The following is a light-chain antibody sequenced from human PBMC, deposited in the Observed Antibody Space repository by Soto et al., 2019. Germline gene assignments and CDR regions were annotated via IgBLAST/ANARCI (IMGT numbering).Light chain of an antibody. CDR1: QSVSGSY. J-gene: IGKJ2*01. CDR3: QKYGTSPYT. V-gene: IGKV3-20*01. Sequence: EMVLTQSPGTLSLSPGERATLSCRASQSVSGSYLAWYQEKPGQAPRLLFYGASSRATGIPDRFSGSGSGTDFTLTISRLEPDDFAVYYCQKYGTSPYTFGQGTKLEIK. CDR2: GAS.